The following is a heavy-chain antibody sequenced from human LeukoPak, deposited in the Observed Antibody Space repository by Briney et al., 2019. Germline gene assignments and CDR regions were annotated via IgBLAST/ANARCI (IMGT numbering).Heavy chain of an antibody. CDR2: INHSGST. CDR3: ARGTTMVRGVIITVNGMDV. D-gene: IGHD3-10*01. Sequence: SETLSLTCAVYGGSFSGYYWSWIRQPPGKGLEWIGEINHSGSTNYNPSLKSRVTISVDTSKNQFSLKLSSVTAADTAVYYCARGTTMVRGVIITVNGMDVWGQGTTVTVSS. V-gene: IGHV4-34*01. J-gene: IGHJ6*02. CDR1: GGSFSGYY.